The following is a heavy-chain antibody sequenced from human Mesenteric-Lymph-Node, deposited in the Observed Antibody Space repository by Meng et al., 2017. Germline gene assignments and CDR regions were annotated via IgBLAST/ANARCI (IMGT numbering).Heavy chain of an antibody. V-gene: IGHV4-39*07. CDR3: ARGYTGMTY. CDR1: GDSISTNNNY. CDR2: LYYSGST. D-gene: IGHD2-2*02. Sequence: SETLSLTCTVSGDSISTNNNYWDWVRQPPGKGLEWIGNLYYSGSTYTSYNPSLQSRATISIDTSKNQFSLKLSSVTAADTAVYYCARGYTGMTYWGQGALVTVSS. J-gene: IGHJ4*02.